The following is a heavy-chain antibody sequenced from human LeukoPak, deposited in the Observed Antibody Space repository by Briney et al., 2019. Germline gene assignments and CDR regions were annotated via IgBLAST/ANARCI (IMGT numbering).Heavy chain of an antibody. CDR1: GGSISGYY. CDR3: ARGFTQWLGLFDY. CDR2: IHYSGNT. Sequence: SETLSLTCTVSGGSISGYYWSWIRQPPGKELEWIGYIHYSGNTNYNPSLKSRVTISVDTSKNQFSLKLNSVSAADTAVYYCARGFTQWLGLFDYWGQGTLVTVFS. V-gene: IGHV4-59*01. J-gene: IGHJ4*02. D-gene: IGHD6-19*01.